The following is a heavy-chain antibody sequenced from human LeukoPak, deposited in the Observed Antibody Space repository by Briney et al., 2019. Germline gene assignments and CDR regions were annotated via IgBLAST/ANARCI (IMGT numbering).Heavy chain of an antibody. D-gene: IGHD1-26*01. V-gene: IGHV1-18*01. Sequence: ASVNVSCKASGYTFTSYGISWVRQAPGQGLEWMGWISAYNGNTNYAQKLQGRVTMTTDTSTSTAYMELRSLRSDDTAVYYCARGLTIVGANWFDPWGQGTLVTVSS. CDR2: ISAYNGNT. CDR1: GYTFTSYG. J-gene: IGHJ5*02. CDR3: ARGLTIVGANWFDP.